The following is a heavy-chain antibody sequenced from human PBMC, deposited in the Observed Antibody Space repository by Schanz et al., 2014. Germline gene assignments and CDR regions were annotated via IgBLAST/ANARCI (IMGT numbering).Heavy chain of an antibody. Sequence: EADLVESGGGLIQRGESLRLSCVASGFTFSSYGMHWVRQAPGKGLEWVSAISGSGGSTYYADSVKGRFTISRDNSKNTLYLQMNSLRAEDTAVYYCARDLEGYDGGGGGFDPWGQGTLVTVSS. CDR2: ISGSGGST. V-gene: IGHV3-23*04. CDR1: GFTFSSYG. J-gene: IGHJ5*02. D-gene: IGHD2-21*01. CDR3: ARDLEGYDGGGGGFDP.